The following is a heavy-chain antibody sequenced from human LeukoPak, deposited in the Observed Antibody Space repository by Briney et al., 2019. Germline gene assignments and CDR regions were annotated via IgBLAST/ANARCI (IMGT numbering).Heavy chain of an antibody. J-gene: IGHJ4*02. V-gene: IGHV4-30-2*01. Sequence: SETLSLTCTVSGGSISSGGYYWSWIRQPPGKGLEWIGYIYHSGSTYYNPSLKSRVTISVDTSKNQFSLNLNSVTAADMAVYYCARHQYQLSALDYWGQGTLVTVSS. D-gene: IGHD2-2*01. CDR1: GGSISSGGYY. CDR3: ARHQYQLSALDY. CDR2: IYHSGST.